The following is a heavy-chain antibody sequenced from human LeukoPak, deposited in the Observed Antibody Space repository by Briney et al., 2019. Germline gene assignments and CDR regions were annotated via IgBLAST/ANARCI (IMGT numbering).Heavy chain of an antibody. CDR2: IYYSGST. Sequence: SETLSLTCTVSGGSISSYYWSWIRQPPGKGLEWIGYIYYSGSTNYNPSLKSRVTISVDTSKNQFSLKLSSVTAADTAVYYCAATWIWGSGRGYWGRGTLVTVSS. J-gene: IGHJ4*02. CDR1: GGSISSYY. CDR3: AATWIWGSGRGY. V-gene: IGHV4-59*12. D-gene: IGHD5-12*01.